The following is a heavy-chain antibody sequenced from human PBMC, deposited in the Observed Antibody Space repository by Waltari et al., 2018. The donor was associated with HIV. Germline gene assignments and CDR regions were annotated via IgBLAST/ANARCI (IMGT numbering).Heavy chain of an antibody. CDR2: INHSGTT. Sequence: QVQLQQWGTGLLKPSETLSLTCAVYGGSFSGYYWSWIRQPPGKGLEWIGEINHSGTTNYNPSLKSRVTIAVDMSKNQFSLRLSSVTAADTAVYYCARLVLVWFGEFRDGMDVWGQGTTVTVSS. CDR1: GGSFSGYY. CDR3: ARLVLVWFGEFRDGMDV. J-gene: IGHJ6*02. V-gene: IGHV4-34*01. D-gene: IGHD3-10*01.